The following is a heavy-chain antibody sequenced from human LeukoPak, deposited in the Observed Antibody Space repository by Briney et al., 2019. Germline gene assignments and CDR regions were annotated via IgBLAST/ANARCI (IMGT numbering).Heavy chain of an antibody. V-gene: IGHV4-4*02. D-gene: IGHD5-18*01. CDR1: GGSISSSNW. Sequence: PSGTLSLTCAVSGGSISSSNWWSWVRQPPGKGLEWIGEIYHSGSTNYNPSLKSRVTISVDKSKNQFSLKLSSVTAADTAVYYCARDRSGYSYGYLYYYYGMDVWGQGTTVTVSS. J-gene: IGHJ6*02. CDR3: ARDRSGYSYGYLYYYYGMDV. CDR2: IYHSGST.